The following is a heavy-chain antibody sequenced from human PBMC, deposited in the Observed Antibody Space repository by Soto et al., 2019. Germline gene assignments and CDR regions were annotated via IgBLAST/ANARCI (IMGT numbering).Heavy chain of an antibody. CDR3: ARDRYYYDSSGYSF. Sequence: VGSLRLSCAASGFTFSSYGMHWVRQAPGKGLEWVAVIWYDGSNKYYADSVKGRFTISRDDSKNTLYLQMNSLRAEDTAVYYCARDRYYYDSSGYSFWGQGTLVTVSS. D-gene: IGHD3-22*01. V-gene: IGHV3-33*01. CDR2: IWYDGSNK. CDR1: GFTFSSYG. J-gene: IGHJ4*02.